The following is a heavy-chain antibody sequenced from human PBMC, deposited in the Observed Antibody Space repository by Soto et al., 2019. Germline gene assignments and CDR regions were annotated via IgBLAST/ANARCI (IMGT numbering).Heavy chain of an antibody. CDR3: TTDGATILFDP. CDR1: GFTFSNAW. J-gene: IGHJ5*02. CDR2: IKTKADAETT. V-gene: IGHV3-15*01. Sequence: EVQLVESGGGLVKPGESLRLSCAASGFTFSNAWMSWVRQAPGKGLEWVGRIKTKADAETTDYAAPVKGRFTISRDDSKNTLYLQMNSLKTEDTALEYCTTDGATILFDPWGQGALVTVSS. D-gene: IGHD1-26*01.